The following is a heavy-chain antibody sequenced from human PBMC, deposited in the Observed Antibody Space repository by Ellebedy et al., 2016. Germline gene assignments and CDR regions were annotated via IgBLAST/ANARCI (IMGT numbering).Heavy chain of an antibody. CDR2: IFFTGIT. D-gene: IGHD1-1*01. J-gene: IGHJ5*02. CDR3: ARLRESLGTFDP. CDR1: GAALSNSAYY. Sequence: SETLSLTXGVSGAALSNSAYYWGWIRQPPGKGLEWIGVIFFTGITYYNPSLKSRLSMSVDTWDGQFSLKLNSVTAADTAVYYCARLRESLGTFDPWGQGILVTVS. V-gene: IGHV4-39*01.